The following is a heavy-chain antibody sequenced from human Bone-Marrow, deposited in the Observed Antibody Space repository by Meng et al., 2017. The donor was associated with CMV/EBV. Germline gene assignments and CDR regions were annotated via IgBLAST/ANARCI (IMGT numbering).Heavy chain of an antibody. CDR1: GYTFTGYY. D-gene: IGHD3-3*01. Sequence: ASVKVSCKASGYTFTGYYMHWVRQAPGQGLEWMGWINPNSGGTNYAQKFQGRVTMTRDTSISTAYMELSRLRSADTAVYYCAREWVRRRFLEWCKWFDPWGQGTLVTVSS. CDR2: INPNSGGT. CDR3: AREWVRRRFLEWCKWFDP. J-gene: IGHJ5*02. V-gene: IGHV1-2*02.